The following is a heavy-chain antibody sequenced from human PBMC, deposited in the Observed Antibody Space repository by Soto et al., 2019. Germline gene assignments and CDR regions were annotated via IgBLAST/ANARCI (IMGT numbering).Heavy chain of an antibody. D-gene: IGHD6-13*01. V-gene: IGHV4-34*01. CDR3: ARGGGSSWSYYYYYMDV. CDR1: GGSFSGYY. CDR2: INHSGST. Sequence: SETLSLTCAVYGGSFSGYYWSWIRQPPGKGLEWIGEINHSGSTNYNPSLESRVTISVDTSKNQFSLKLSSVTAADTAVYYCARGGGSSWSYYYYYMDVWGKGTTVTVSS. J-gene: IGHJ6*03.